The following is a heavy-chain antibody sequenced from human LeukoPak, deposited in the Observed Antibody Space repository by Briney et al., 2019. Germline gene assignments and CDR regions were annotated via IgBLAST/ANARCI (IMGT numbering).Heavy chain of an antibody. CDR1: GFTFSSYE. Sequence: GGSLRLSCAASGFTFSSYEMNWVRQAPGKGLEWVSYISSSGSTIYYADSVKGRFTISRDNAKNSLYLQMNSLRAEDTAVYYCARASRGRGYYYYYMDVWGKGTTVTVSS. J-gene: IGHJ6*03. V-gene: IGHV3-48*03. CDR2: ISSSGSTI. D-gene: IGHD6-19*01. CDR3: ARASRGRGYYYYYMDV.